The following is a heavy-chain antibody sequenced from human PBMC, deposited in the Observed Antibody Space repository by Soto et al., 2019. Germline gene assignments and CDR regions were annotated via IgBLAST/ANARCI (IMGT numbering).Heavy chain of an antibody. CDR3: ARDTKPDTSYSIGWSVGLDV. J-gene: IGHJ6*02. CDR2: ISRSSRYT. V-gene: IGHV3-11*05. D-gene: IGHD6-19*01. Sequence: QVQLVESGGGLVKPGGSLRLSCAASGFTFSDYYMNWIRQAPGRGLEWVSYISRSSRYTNYADSVRGRFSISRDNAKNSLYLQLTSPRAEDTAVYYCARDTKPDTSYSIGWSVGLDVWCQGTTVTVSS. CDR1: GFTFSDYY.